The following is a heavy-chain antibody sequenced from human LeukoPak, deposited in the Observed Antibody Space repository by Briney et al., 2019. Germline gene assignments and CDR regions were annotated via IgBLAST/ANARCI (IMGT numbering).Heavy chain of an antibody. V-gene: IGHV4-59*01. D-gene: IGHD5-24*01. Sequence: SETLSLTCTVSGGSISSYYWSWIRQPPGKGLEWIGYIYYSGSTNYNPSLKSRVTISVDTSKNQFSLKLSSVTAADTAVYYCARDTRRDGYNGFDYWGQGTLVNVSS. CDR3: ARDTRRDGYNGFDY. CDR2: IYYSGST. J-gene: IGHJ4*02. CDR1: GGSISSYY.